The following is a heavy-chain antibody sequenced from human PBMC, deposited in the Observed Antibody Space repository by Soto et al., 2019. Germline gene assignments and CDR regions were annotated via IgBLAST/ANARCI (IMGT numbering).Heavy chain of an antibody. CDR1: GFTFSSYA. J-gene: IGHJ5*02. Sequence: GGSLRLSCAASGFTFSSYAMHWVRQAPGKGLEYVSAISSNGGSTYYANSVKGRFNISRDNSKNTLYLQMGSLRAEDMAVYYCAREPPAYGGPENWFDPWGQGTLVTVSS. V-gene: IGHV3-64*01. CDR2: ISSNGGST. D-gene: IGHD4-17*01. CDR3: AREPPAYGGPENWFDP.